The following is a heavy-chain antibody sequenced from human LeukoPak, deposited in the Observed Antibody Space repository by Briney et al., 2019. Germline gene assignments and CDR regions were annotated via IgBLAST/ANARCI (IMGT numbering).Heavy chain of an antibody. CDR3: ARDIGGATLDY. CDR2: IYYSGST. Sequence: SETLSLTCTVSGGSISSYYWSWIRQPPGKGLEWIGYIYYSGSTNYNPSLKSRVTISVDTSKNQFSLKLSSVTAADTAEYYCARDIGGATLDYWGQGTLVTVSS. D-gene: IGHD1-26*01. V-gene: IGHV4-59*01. J-gene: IGHJ4*02. CDR1: GGSISSYY.